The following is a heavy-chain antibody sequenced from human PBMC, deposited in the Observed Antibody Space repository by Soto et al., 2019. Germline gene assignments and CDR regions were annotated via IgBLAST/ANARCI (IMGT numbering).Heavy chain of an antibody. CDR3: AGKSEYYYDSSGPPYWYFDL. CDR1: GGTFSRYS. Sequence: SVKVSCKASGGTFSRYSISWVRQAPGQGLEWMGGIIPIFGTANYAQKFQGRVTITADESTSTAYMELSSLRSEDTAVYYCAGKSEYYYDSSGPPYWYFDLWGRGTLVTVSS. CDR2: IIPIFGTA. V-gene: IGHV1-69*13. D-gene: IGHD3-22*01. J-gene: IGHJ2*01.